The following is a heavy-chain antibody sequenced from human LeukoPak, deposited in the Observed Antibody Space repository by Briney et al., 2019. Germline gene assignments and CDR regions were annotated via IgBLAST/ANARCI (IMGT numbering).Heavy chain of an antibody. V-gene: IGHV1-2*04. CDR3: ARDAGSGWYGVDY. CDR2: INPNSGGT. D-gene: IGHD6-19*01. CDR1: GYTFTGYY. J-gene: IGHJ4*02. Sequence: ASVTVSCKASGYTFTGYYMHWVRQAPGQGLEWMGWINPNSGGTNYAQKFQGWVTMTRDTSISTAYMELSRLRSDDTAVYYCARDAGSGWYGVDYWGQGTRVTVFS.